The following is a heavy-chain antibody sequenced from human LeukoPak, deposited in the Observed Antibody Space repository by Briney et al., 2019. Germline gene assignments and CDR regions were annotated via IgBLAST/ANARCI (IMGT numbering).Heavy chain of an antibody. V-gene: IGHV4-4*02. Sequence: PSETLSLTCAVSGGAITTDNWWTWVRQPPGKGLEWIGEIYHRGSTYSNPSLKSRVAISVDTSKKQFSLKLTSATAADTAVYYCTRGNSAPYAFDIWGQGTMVTVSS. D-gene: IGHD2-21*01. J-gene: IGHJ3*02. CDR2: IYHRGST. CDR1: GGAITTDNW. CDR3: TRGNSAPYAFDI.